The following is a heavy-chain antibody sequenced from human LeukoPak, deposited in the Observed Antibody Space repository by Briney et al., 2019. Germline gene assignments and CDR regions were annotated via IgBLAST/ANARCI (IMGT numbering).Heavy chain of an antibody. D-gene: IGHD3-9*01. CDR2: IKQDGSEK. CDR1: GLTFSSFW. J-gene: IGHJ5*02. Sequence: SGGSLTLSRAASGLTFSSFWISWVRQGPGKGLEWVANIKQDGSEKYYVDSVKGRFTISRDNAKNSLYLQMNSLRAEDTAVYYCARYYDISRRSDPWGQGTLVTVSS. V-gene: IGHV3-7*01. CDR3: ARYYDISRRSDP.